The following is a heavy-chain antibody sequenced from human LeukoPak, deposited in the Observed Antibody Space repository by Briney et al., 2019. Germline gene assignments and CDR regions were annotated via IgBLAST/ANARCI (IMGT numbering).Heavy chain of an antibody. CDR2: IYPGDSDT. J-gene: IGHJ5*02. CDR3: ARLAEQQLVKVHWFDP. CDR1: GYSFTSYW. D-gene: IGHD6-13*01. V-gene: IGHV5-51*01. Sequence: GESLKISCKGSGYSFTSYWIGWVRQMPGKGLEWMGTIYPGDSDTRYSPSFQGQVTISADKSISTAYLQWSSLKASDTAMYYCARLAEQQLVKVHWFDPWGQGTLVTVSS.